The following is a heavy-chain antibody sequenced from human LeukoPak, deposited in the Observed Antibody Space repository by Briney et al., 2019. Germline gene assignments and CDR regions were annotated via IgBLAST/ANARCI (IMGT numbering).Heavy chain of an antibody. D-gene: IGHD3-16*01. CDR1: AFTFNSYS. Sequence: MPGGSLRFSCAASAFTFNSYSMSWVRQAPGKGLEWVSSITSTSVSTYYADSVKGRFTISRDNSKNTLYLQMNSLRAEDTAVYYCARGEGLRKSIDYWGQGTLVTVSS. J-gene: IGHJ4*02. CDR2: ITSTSVST. CDR3: ARGEGLRKSIDY. V-gene: IGHV3-21*01.